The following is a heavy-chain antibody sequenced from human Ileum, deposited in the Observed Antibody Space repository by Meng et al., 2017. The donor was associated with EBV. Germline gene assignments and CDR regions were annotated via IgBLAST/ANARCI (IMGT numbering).Heavy chain of an antibody. D-gene: IGHD2-15*01. CDR3: ARGGWSLDY. V-gene: IGHV4-59*08. Sequence: QVVPQESGPGLVKPSETLSLPCTVSGGPIRSYYWSWIRQPPGKGLEWIVYIYNSGSTNYNPSLKSRVTISVDTSKNQFSLNLSSLTAADTAVYYCARGGWSLDYWGQGTLVTVSS. CDR2: IYNSGST. J-gene: IGHJ4*02. CDR1: GGPIRSYY.